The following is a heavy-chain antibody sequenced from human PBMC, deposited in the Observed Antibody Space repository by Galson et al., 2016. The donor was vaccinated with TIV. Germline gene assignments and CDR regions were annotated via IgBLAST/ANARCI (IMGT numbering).Heavy chain of an antibody. CDR2: IIPLFSTA. CDR1: GGSFSSHV. D-gene: IGHD5-18*01. CDR3: AKDRNTARDTYYWYYGMDV. V-gene: IGHV1-69*01. Sequence: SCKASGGSFSSHVFSWVRQAPGQGLEWMGGIIPLFSTANYAQKFQGRVTITADESTSTAYMELTSLRYDDTAIYYCAKDRNTARDTYYWYYGMDVWGQGTTVTVSS. J-gene: IGHJ6*02.